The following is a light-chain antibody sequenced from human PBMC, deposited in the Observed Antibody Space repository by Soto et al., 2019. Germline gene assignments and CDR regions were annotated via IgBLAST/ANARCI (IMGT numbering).Light chain of an antibody. CDR1: QSVSSY. J-gene: IGKJ5*01. CDR2: DAS. CDR3: QQRGNWPIT. Sequence: IVLTQSPATLSLSLGESATLSCRASQSVSSYLAWYQQKPGQAPRLLIYDASNRATGIPARFSGSGSGTDFTLTISSLAPEDFAVYYCQQRGNWPITFGQGTRLEI. V-gene: IGKV3-11*01.